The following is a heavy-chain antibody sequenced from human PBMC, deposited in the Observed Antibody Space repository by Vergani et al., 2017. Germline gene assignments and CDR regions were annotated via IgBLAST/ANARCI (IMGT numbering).Heavy chain of an antibody. J-gene: IGHJ6*02. Sequence: QVQLVQSGAEVKKPGSSVKVSCKASGGTFSSYAISWVRQAPGQGLEWMGGIIPIFGTANYAQKFQGRVTITADKSTSTAYLVLSSLRAEDTAVYYCASERGYGSGSSDGMDVWGQGTTVTVSS. V-gene: IGHV1-69*06. CDR2: IIPIFGTA. CDR3: ASERGYGSGSSDGMDV. D-gene: IGHD3-10*01. CDR1: GGTFSSYA.